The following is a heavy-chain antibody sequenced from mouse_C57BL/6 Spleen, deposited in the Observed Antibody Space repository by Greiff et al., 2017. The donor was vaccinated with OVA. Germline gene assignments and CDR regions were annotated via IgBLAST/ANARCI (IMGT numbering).Heavy chain of an antibody. D-gene: IGHD1-1*01. CDR3: ARGDYYGSSYVGAY. Sequence: QVQLQQPGAELVKPGASVKLSCKASGYTFTSYWMHWVKQRPGQGLEWIGMIHPNSGSTNYNEKFKSKATLTVDKSSSTAYMQLSSLTSEDSAVYYCARGDYYGSSYVGAYWGQGTLVTVSA. V-gene: IGHV1-64*01. CDR1: GYTFTSYW. CDR2: IHPNSGST. J-gene: IGHJ3*01.